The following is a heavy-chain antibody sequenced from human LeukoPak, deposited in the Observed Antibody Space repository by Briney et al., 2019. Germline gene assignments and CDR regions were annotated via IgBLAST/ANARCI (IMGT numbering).Heavy chain of an antibody. D-gene: IGHD3-22*01. Sequence: SETLSLTCTVSGGSISSYYWSWIRQPPGKGLEWIGYIYYSGSTNYNPSLKRRVTISVDTSKNQFSLKLSSVTAADTAVYYCARGFSAYYYDSSGYYCDYWGQGTLVTVSS. CDR3: ARGFSAYYYDSSGYYCDY. V-gene: IGHV4-59*01. CDR2: IYYSGST. CDR1: GGSISSYY. J-gene: IGHJ4*02.